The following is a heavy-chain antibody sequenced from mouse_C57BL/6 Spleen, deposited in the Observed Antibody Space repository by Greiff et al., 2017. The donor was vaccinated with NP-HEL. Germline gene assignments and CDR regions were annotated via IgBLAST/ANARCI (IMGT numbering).Heavy chain of an antibody. CDR3: ARGGYGSNYAMDY. CDR2: IDPSDSYT. CDR1: GYTFTSYW. D-gene: IGHD1-1*01. Sequence: VQLQQPGAELVMPGASVKLSCKASGYTFTSYWMHWVKQRPGQGLEWIGEIDPSDSYTNYNQKFKGKSTLTVDKSSSTAYMQLSSLTSEDSAVYYCARGGYGSNYAMDYWGQGTSVTVSS. J-gene: IGHJ4*01. V-gene: IGHV1-69*01.